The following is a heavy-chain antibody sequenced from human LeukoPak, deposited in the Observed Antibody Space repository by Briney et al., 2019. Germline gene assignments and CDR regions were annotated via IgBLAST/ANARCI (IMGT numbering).Heavy chain of an antibody. J-gene: IGHJ4*02. CDR1: GYTFTSYG. V-gene: IGHV1-18*01. D-gene: IGHD6-13*01. Sequence: ASVKVSCKASGYTFTSYGISWVRQAPGQGLEWMGWISAYNGNTNYAQKFQGRVTMTRDTSISTAYMELSRLRSDDTAVYYCARGVSSWYYFDYWGQGTLVTVSS. CDR3: ARGVSSWYYFDY. CDR2: ISAYNGNT.